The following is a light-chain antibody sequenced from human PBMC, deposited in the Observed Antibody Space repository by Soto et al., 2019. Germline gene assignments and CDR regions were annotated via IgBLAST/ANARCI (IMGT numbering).Light chain of an antibody. Sequence: DIQMTQSPSTLSASVGDRVTITCRASQTISSWLAWYQQKPGKAPKLLIYKTSSLESGVRSRFSGSGSGTEFTLTVSSLQSDDFAPYYCQRYNSPYTLGQGTKLEIK. CDR1: QTISSW. J-gene: IGKJ2*01. CDR2: KTS. CDR3: QRYNSPYT. V-gene: IGKV1-5*03.